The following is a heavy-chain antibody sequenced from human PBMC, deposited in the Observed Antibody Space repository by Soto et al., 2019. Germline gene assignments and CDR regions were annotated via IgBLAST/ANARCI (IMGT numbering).Heavy chain of an antibody. D-gene: IGHD6-13*01. CDR2: IYDSGNT. Sequence: LTCAVSGGSISGTTYSWSWIRQPPGKGLEWIGYIYDSGNTYYNPSLKSQFSISVDRSKNQFSLKLSSVTAADTAVYYCARGQGAAAGHSNFDYWGQGALVTVSS. J-gene: IGHJ4*02. CDR3: ARGQGAAAGHSNFDY. V-gene: IGHV4-30-2*01. CDR1: GGSISGTTYS.